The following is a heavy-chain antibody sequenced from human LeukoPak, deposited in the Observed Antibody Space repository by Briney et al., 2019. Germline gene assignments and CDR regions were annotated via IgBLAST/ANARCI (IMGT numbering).Heavy chain of an antibody. CDR2: ISYDGSNK. CDR3: ARDYRVYYFDY. Sequence: PGGSLRLSCAASGFTFSSYAMHWVRQAPGKGLEWVAVISYDGSNKYYADSVKGRFTISRDNSKNTLYLQMNSLRAEDTAVYYCARDYRVYYFDYWGQGTLVTVSS. D-gene: IGHD2-8*01. CDR1: GFTFSSYA. J-gene: IGHJ4*02. V-gene: IGHV3-30-3*01.